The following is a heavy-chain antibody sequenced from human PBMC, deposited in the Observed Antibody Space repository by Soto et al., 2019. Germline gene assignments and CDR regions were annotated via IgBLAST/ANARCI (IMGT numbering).Heavy chain of an antibody. CDR3: VKAQRSSSWYDYYYGMDV. CDR2: ISSNGGST. J-gene: IGHJ6*02. CDR1: GFTFSSYA. Sequence: GGSLRLSCSASGFTFSSYAMHWVRQAPGKGLEYVSAISSNGGSTYYADSVKGRFTISRDNSKNTLYLQMSSLRAEDTALYYCVKAQRSSSWYDYYYGMDVWGQGTTVTVSS. D-gene: IGHD6-13*01. V-gene: IGHV3-64D*08.